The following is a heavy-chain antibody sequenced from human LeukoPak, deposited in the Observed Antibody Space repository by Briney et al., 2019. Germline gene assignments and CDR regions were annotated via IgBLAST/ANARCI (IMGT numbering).Heavy chain of an antibody. V-gene: IGHV3-21*04. CDR3: ARGYYYDTSGYGSIFDY. CDR1: GFTFSSYS. J-gene: IGHJ4*02. CDR2: ISSSSSYI. D-gene: IGHD3-22*01. Sequence: GGSLRLSCAASGFTFSSYSMNWVRQAPGKGPEWVSSISSSSSYIYYADSMKGRFTISRDNAKNSLYLQMNSLRAEDTAVYYCARGYYYDTSGYGSIFDYWGQGTLVTVSS.